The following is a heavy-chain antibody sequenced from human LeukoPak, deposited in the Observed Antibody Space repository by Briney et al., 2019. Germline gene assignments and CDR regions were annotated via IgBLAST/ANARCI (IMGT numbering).Heavy chain of an antibody. V-gene: IGHV1-69*04. CDR2: IIPILNIT. Sequence: SVKVSCKASGGTFNSYGITWVRQAPGQGPEWMGRIIPILNITNYAQKFQGRVTFTADKSTSTAYTELSSLRSEDTAVYYCARDSSGSSPNFDYWGQGTLVTVSS. CDR3: ARDSSGSSPNFDY. D-gene: IGHD1-26*01. CDR1: GGTFNSYG. J-gene: IGHJ4*02.